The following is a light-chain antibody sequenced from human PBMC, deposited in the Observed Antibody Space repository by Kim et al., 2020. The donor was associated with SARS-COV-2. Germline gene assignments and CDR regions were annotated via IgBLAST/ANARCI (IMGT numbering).Light chain of an antibody. CDR2: YSN. V-gene: IGLV3-21*01. CDR3: PVWDNSRDVVV. CDR1: NIGFKS. Sequence: SYELTQPPSVSVAPGKTAKIACGASNIGFKSVHWYQQRPGQAPVPVIYYSNNRPSGIPERFSGSNSGNTATLTISGVEVRDEADYCFPVWDNSRDVVVFGGGTQLTVL. J-gene: IGLJ2*01.